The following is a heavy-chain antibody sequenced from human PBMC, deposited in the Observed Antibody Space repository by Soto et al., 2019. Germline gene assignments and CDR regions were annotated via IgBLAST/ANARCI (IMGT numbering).Heavy chain of an antibody. D-gene: IGHD2-8*01. CDR2: IYYNGITNYIT. Sequence: CETLLLTCTVSGCSISTYYWSSIRQPPGKGLEWIGYIYYNGITNYITNYNPSLKSRVTLSIDTSKDQFSLKLNSVTAEDTAVYYCARDRHAGVTHYFDPWGQGTLVTVS. CDR3: ARDRHAGVTHYFDP. V-gene: IGHV4-59*01. J-gene: IGHJ4*02. CDR1: GCSISTYY.